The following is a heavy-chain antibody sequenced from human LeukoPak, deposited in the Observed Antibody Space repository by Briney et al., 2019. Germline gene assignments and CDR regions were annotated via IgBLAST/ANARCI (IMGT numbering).Heavy chain of an antibody. J-gene: IGHJ4*02. CDR1: GGTFSSYA. V-gene: IGHV1-69*05. Sequence: ASVKVSCKASGGTFSSYAISWVRQAPGQGLEWMGGIIPIFGTANYAQKFQGRVTITTDESTSTAYMELSSLRSEDTAVYYCASDHGYYYGGFDYWGQGTLVTVSS. CDR2: IIPIFGTA. D-gene: IGHD3-22*01. CDR3: ASDHGYYYGGFDY.